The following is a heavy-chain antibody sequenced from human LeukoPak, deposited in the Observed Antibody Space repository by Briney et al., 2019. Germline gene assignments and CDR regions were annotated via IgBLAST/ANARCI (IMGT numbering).Heavy chain of an antibody. CDR2: IYYSGST. CDR3: ARMLRYFDWSGSY. J-gene: IGHJ4*02. V-gene: IGHV4-31*03. D-gene: IGHD3-9*01. Sequence: SQTLSLTCTVSGGSISSGGYYWSWIRQPPGKGLEWIGYIYYSGSTYYNPSLKSRVTISVDTSKNQFSLKLSSVTAADTAVYYCARMLRYFDWSGSYWGQGTLVTVSS. CDR1: GGSISSGGYY.